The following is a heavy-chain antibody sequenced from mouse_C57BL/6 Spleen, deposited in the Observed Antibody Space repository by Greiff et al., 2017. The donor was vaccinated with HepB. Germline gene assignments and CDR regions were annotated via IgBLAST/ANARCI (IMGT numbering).Heavy chain of an antibody. J-gene: IGHJ2*01. CDR2: ISYDGSN. Sequence: EVQLQESGPGLVKPSQSLSLTCSVTGYSITSGYYWNWIRQFPGNKLEWMGYISYDGSNNYNPSLKNRISITRDTSKNQFFLKLNSVTTEDTATYYCAIMVTAYYFDYWGQGTTLTVSS. CDR3: AIMVTAYYFDY. CDR1: GYSITSGYY. V-gene: IGHV3-6*01. D-gene: IGHD2-2*01.